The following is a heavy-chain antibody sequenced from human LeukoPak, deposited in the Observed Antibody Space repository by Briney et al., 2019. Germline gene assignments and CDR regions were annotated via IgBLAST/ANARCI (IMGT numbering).Heavy chain of an antibody. Sequence: SETLSLTCAVSGGSISSPFFWGWIRQPPGKGLEWIATIYSGNTYYSPSLKSRCAISVDTSKNQISLNLRSVTAADTAVYYCARIVPAALSGAFDFWGQGTLVTVSS. CDR3: ARIVPAALSGAFDF. D-gene: IGHD2-2*01. J-gene: IGHJ4*02. CDR1: GGSISSPFF. CDR2: IYSGNT. V-gene: IGHV4-38-2*01.